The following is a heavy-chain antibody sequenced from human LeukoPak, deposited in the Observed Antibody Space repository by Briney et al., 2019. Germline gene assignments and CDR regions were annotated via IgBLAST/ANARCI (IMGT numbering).Heavy chain of an antibody. D-gene: IGHD3-22*01. Sequence: GAPVKVSCKASGGTFSSYAISWVRQAPGQGLEWMGRIIPIFGTANYAQKFQGRVTITTDESTSTAYMELSSLRSEDTAVYYCAREWYYYDSSGSENYYFDYWGQGTLVTVSS. V-gene: IGHV1-69*05. J-gene: IGHJ4*02. CDR2: IIPIFGTA. CDR3: AREWYYYDSSGSENYYFDY. CDR1: GGTFSSYA.